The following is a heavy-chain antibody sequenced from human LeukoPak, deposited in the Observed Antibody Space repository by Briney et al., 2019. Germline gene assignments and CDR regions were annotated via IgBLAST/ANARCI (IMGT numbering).Heavy chain of an antibody. CDR3: ARGGDLPIVPAAINWFDP. CDR1: GYTFTSDD. V-gene: IGHV1-8*03. CDR2: MNPNSGNT. Sequence: ASVKVSCKASGYTFTSDDINWLRQATGQGLEWMGWMNPNSGNTGYAQKFQGRVTITRNTYISTAYMELSSLRSEDTAVYYCARGGDLPIVPAAINWFDPWGQGTLVTVSS. D-gene: IGHD2-2*01. J-gene: IGHJ5*02.